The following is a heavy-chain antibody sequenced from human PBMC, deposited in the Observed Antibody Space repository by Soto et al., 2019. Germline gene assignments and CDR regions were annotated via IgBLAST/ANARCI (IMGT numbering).Heavy chain of an antibody. CDR3: ARDPRRLTGTTSSEDFQH. D-gene: IGHD1-1*01. CDR2: IIPLLGIT. CDR1: GGTFSGYA. J-gene: IGHJ1*01. V-gene: IGHV1-69*01. Sequence: QAQLMQSGAEVKKPGSSVKVSCKASGGTFSGYAINWVRQAPGQGLEWMGGIIPLLGITDYGQKFQGRITIAADESTRTAYMDLRGLRSEDTAIYYCARDPRRLTGTTSSEDFQHWGQGTLVSVSS.